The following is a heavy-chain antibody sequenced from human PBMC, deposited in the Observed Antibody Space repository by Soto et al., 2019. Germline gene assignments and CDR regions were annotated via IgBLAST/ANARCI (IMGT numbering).Heavy chain of an antibody. D-gene: IGHD2-2*01. CDR1: GFTFSSYS. Sequence: EVQLVESGGGLVKPGGSLRLSCAASGFTFSSYSMNWVRQAPGKGLEWVSSISSSSSYIYYANSVKGRFNITRENAKNSLYLQIDSLRAEDTSVYYCERDPTKEYQLLLYYYYYYIDVWGKGTTVTVSS. CDR2: ISSSSSYI. J-gene: IGHJ6*03. CDR3: ERDPTKEYQLLLYYYYYYIDV. V-gene: IGHV3-21*01.